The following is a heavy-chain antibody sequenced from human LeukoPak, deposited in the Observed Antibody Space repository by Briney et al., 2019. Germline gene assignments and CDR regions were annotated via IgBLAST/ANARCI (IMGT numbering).Heavy chain of an antibody. Sequence: GGSLRLSCAASGVTFSSYARTWVRQAPGKGLEWVSAFSATDGSEHHPQPVEGRFTISRHNSKNTLFLQMNSLGAEDTAVYYCARAKIAAAGTGAFVVWGEGTLVSVSS. V-gene: IGHV3-23*01. CDR3: ARAKIAAAGTGAFVV. CDR1: GVTFSSYA. CDR2: FSATDGSE. J-gene: IGHJ3*01. D-gene: IGHD6-13*01.